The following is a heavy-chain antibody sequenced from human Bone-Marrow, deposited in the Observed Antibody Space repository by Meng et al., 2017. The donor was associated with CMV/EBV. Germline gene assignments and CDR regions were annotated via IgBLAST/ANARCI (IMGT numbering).Heavy chain of an antibody. Sequence: GSLRLSCTVSGGSISSSSYYWGWIRQPPGKGLEWIGSVYNSGSTYYNPSLKSRVTVSMDTSKNQFSLRLSTMTAADTAVYFCARQGVTTATFDYWGQGTLVTVSS. CDR3: ARQGVTTATFDY. J-gene: IGHJ4*02. V-gene: IGHV4-39*01. D-gene: IGHD4-11*01. CDR1: GGSISSSSYY. CDR2: VYNSGST.